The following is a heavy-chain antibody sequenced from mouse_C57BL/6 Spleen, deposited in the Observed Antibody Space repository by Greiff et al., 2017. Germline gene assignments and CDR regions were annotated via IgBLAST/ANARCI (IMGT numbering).Heavy chain of an antibody. CDR3: ARRIYYGKYWYFDV. Sequence: QVQLQQPGAELVMPGASVKLSCKASGYTFTSYWMHWVKQRPGQGLEWIGEIDPSDSYTNYNQKFKGKSTLTVDKSSSTAYMQLSSLTSEDSAVYYCARRIYYGKYWYFDVWGTGTTVTVSS. CDR1: GYTFTSYW. D-gene: IGHD2-1*01. V-gene: IGHV1-69*01. J-gene: IGHJ1*03. CDR2: IDPSDSYT.